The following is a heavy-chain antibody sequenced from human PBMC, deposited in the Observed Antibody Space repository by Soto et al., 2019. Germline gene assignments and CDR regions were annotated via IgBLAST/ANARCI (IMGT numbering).Heavy chain of an antibody. CDR2: IYYSGST. V-gene: IGHV4-31*03. CDR1: GGSISSGGYY. D-gene: IGHD2-15*01. Sequence: TLSLTCTVSGGSISSGGYYWSWIRQHPGKGLEWIGYIYYSGSTYYNPSLKSRVTISVDTSKNQFSLKLSSVTAADTAVYYCARDRGGGSPWYYWGQGTLVTVSS. J-gene: IGHJ4*02. CDR3: ARDRGGGSPWYY.